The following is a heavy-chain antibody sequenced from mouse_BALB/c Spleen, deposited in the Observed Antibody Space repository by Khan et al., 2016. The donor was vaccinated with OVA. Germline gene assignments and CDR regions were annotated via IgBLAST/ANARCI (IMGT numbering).Heavy chain of an antibody. J-gene: IGHJ3*01. CDR2: IWSGGST. D-gene: IGHD2-4*01. CDR1: GFSLTSFG. Sequence: VQLQESGPGLVQPSQSLSITCTVSGFSLTSFGVHWVRQSPGKGLEWLGVIWSGGSTDYNAAFISRLSISKDNYKSKVFFKMNSLQANDTTIYYGARSYDYDEGLAYWGQGTLVTVSA. V-gene: IGHV2-2*02. CDR3: ARSYDYDEGLAY.